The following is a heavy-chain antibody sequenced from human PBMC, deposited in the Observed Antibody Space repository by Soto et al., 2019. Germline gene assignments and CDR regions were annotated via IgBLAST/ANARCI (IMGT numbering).Heavy chain of an antibody. V-gene: IGHV3-23*01. CDR1: RFTFSTFSSHA. Sequence: EVQLLESGGGLVQPGGSLSPSCAASRFTFSTFSSHALSWVRQAPGKGLEWVPTIRGSGGRTYYGASVKGRFTISRDDSKHTLYLQMNGLRAEDSAVYYCAKELMVAAASWHTSDQYYVGMDVWGQGTTGTVSS. D-gene: IGHD2-2*01. J-gene: IGHJ6*02. CDR3: AKELMVAAASWHTSDQYYVGMDV. CDR2: IRGSGGRT.